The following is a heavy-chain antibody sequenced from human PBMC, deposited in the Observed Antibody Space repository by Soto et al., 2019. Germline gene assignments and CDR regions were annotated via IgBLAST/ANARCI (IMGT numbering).Heavy chain of an antibody. J-gene: IGHJ4*02. V-gene: IGHV3-30*02. CDR3: VAGQYFFDY. Sequence: GGSLRLSCEVSGFSLSGYGMHWVRQAPGKGLEWVAVIWYHGTTKYYADSVKDRFTISRDNSKKTLYLQMNSLRADDTAVYYCVAGQYFFDYCGQGTLVTVSS. CDR2: IWYHGTTK. CDR1: GFSLSGYG. D-gene: IGHD6-19*01.